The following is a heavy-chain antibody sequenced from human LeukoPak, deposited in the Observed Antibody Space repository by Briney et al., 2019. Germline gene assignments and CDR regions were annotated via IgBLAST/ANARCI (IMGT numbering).Heavy chain of an antibody. V-gene: IGHV1-2*02. D-gene: IGHD2-15*01. J-gene: IGHJ4*02. CDR2: INPNSGGT. CDR1: GYTFTGYY. CDR3: ARDLGYCSGGGCYSNY. Sequence: ASVKVSCKASGYTFTGYYMHWVRQAPGQGLEWMGWINPNSGGTNYAQKFQGRVTMTRDTSISTAYMELSRLRSDDTAVYYCARDLGYCSGGGCYSNYWGQGTLVTVSS.